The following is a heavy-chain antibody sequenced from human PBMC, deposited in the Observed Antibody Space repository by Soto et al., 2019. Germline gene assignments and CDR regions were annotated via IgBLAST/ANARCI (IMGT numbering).Heavy chain of an antibody. D-gene: IGHD5-12*01. Sequence: LRLSCAASGFIFTNYAMNWVRQAPGKGLEWVSVIGGRGNSAYYADSVQGRFTISRDNSKNTLSLQMSSLTADDTAIYYCVREGRGSFDFWGRGTMVTVSS. CDR3: VREGRGSFDF. CDR2: IGGRGNSA. V-gene: IGHV3-23*01. CDR1: GFIFTNYA. J-gene: IGHJ3*01.